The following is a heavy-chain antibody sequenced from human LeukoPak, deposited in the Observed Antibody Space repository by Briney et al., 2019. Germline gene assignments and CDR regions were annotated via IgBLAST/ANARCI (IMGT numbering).Heavy chain of an antibody. V-gene: IGHV1-18*01. J-gene: IGHJ5*02. CDR2: IYNGNT. D-gene: IGHD6-19*01. Sequence: ASVKVSFTASGYSFTKFGISWVRQAPGRGLEWVGWIYNGNTKYTQSLQGRVTMTTDTSTSTAYMELRSLISDDTAVYYCARGSSGTEGFDPWGQGTLVTVSS. CDR1: GYSFTKFG. CDR3: ARGSSGTEGFDP.